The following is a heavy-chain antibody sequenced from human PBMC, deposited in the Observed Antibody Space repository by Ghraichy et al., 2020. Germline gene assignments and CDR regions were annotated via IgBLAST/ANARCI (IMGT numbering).Heavy chain of an antibody. J-gene: IGHJ4*02. CDR3: ARSLSGLDSGDY. V-gene: IGHV4-59*01. Sequence: SETLSLTCTVSGGSISNEHWNWVRQPPGKGLEWIAYLFNDGSTSYNPSLKNRVTISLDRSQNQLSLRLTSVTAADTAVYFCARSLSGLDSGDYWSQGTLVTVSS. CDR2: LFNDGST. CDR1: GGSISNEH. D-gene: IGHD2-2*03.